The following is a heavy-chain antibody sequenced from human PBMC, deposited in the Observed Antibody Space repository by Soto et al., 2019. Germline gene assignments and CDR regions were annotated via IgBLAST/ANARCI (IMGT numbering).Heavy chain of an antibody. CDR2: ISGSGGST. J-gene: IGHJ5*02. CDR1: GFTFSIYA. D-gene: IGHD3-22*01. V-gene: IGHV3-23*01. Sequence: GGSLRLSCAASGFTFSIYAMSWVRQAPGKGLEWVSVISGSGGSTYFADSVEGRFSISRDNSKNTLYLQMNSLRVDDTAVYYCARDTQQDSNGYYLEWFDPWGQGTLVTVSS. CDR3: ARDTQQDSNGYYLEWFDP.